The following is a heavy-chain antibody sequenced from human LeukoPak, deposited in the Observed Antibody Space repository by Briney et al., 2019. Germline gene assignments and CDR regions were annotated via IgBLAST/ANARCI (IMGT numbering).Heavy chain of an antibody. Sequence: GGSLRLSCAASGFTFSSYWMSWVRQAPGKGLEWVANIKQGESEEYYVDSVKGRFTISRDSAKNSLYLQMNSLRAEDTAVYYCARDIVVVTAYFDYWGQGTLVTVSS. CDR1: GFTFSSYW. D-gene: IGHD2-21*02. CDR3: ARDIVVVTAYFDY. V-gene: IGHV3-7*05. CDR2: IKQGESEE. J-gene: IGHJ4*02.